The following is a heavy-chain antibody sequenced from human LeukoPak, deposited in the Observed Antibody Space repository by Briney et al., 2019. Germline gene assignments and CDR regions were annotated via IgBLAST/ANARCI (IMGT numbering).Heavy chain of an antibody. CDR3: ARDPGDDILTGYYVEGEYFDY. Sequence: GGSLRLSCAASGFTFSSYGVHWVRQAPGKGLEWVAVIWYDGSNKYYADSVKGRFTISRDNSKDTLYLQMNSLRAEDTAVYYCARDPGDDILTGYYVEGEYFDYWGQGTLVTVSS. CDR2: IWYDGSNK. V-gene: IGHV3-33*01. J-gene: IGHJ4*02. D-gene: IGHD3-9*01. CDR1: GFTFSSYG.